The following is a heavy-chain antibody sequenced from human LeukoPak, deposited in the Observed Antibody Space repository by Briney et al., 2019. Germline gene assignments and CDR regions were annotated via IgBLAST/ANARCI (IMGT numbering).Heavy chain of an antibody. D-gene: IGHD3-22*01. V-gene: IGHV1-18*01. CDR1: GYTFTSYG. Sequence: ASVKVSCKASGYTFTSYGISWVRQAPGQGLEWMGWISAYNGNTNCAQKLQGRVTMTTDTSTSTAYMELRSLRSDDTAVYYCARVYYDSSGPGEDAFDIWGQGAMVTVSS. CDR3: ARVYYDSSGPGEDAFDI. J-gene: IGHJ3*02. CDR2: ISAYNGNT.